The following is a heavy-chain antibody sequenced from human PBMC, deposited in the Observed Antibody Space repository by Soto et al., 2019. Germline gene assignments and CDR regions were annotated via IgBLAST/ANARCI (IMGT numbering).Heavy chain of an antibody. CDR1: GYTFTNYG. CDR3: ARTTVTASYYYMDV. D-gene: IGHD4-17*01. J-gene: IGHJ6*03. Sequence: QVPLVQSGAEVKQPGASVKVSCKASGYTFTNYGFTWVRQAPGQGLEWLEWISTYNGNTKYAQKVQGRLTMTTDTSTSTANMELTSLRSDDTALYYCARTTVTASYYYMDVWGKGSTVTVSS. CDR2: ISTYNGNT. V-gene: IGHV1-18*01.